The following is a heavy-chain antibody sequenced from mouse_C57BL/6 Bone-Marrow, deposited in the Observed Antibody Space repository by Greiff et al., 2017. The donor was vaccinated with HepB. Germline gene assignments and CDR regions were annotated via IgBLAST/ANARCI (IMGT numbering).Heavy chain of an antibody. CDR3: ARSGGYVYYAMDY. D-gene: IGHD2-2*01. V-gene: IGHV1-55*01. CDR1: GYTFTSYW. J-gene: IGHJ4*01. CDR2: IYPGSGST. Sequence: QVHVKQPGAELVKPGASVKMSCKASGYTFTSYWITWVKQRPGQGLEWIGDIYPGSGSTNYNEKFKSKATLTVDTSSSTAYMQLSSLTSEDSAVYYCARSGGYVYYAMDYWGQGTSVTVSS.